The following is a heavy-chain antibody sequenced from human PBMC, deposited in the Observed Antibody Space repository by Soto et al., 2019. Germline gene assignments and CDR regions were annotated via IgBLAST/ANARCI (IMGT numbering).Heavy chain of an antibody. CDR3: AKDLQSYGDYDYYCYGMDV. D-gene: IGHD4-17*01. V-gene: IGHV3-30*18. CDR2: ISYDGTNK. CDR1: GFTFSTYG. J-gene: IGHJ6*02. Sequence: QVQPVESGGGEVQPGRSLTISCAASGFTFSTYGMHWVRQTPGKGLEWVAVISYDGTNKFYSDSVKGRFTISRDNFKNTLTLQMNSLRAGDTAVYSCAKDLQSYGDYDYYCYGMDVWGLGTRVTVSS.